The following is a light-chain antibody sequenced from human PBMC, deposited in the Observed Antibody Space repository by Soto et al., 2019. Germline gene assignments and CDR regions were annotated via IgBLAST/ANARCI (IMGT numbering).Light chain of an antibody. CDR1: RSISTW. V-gene: IGKV1-5*03. Sequence: DIQMTQSPSTLSASIGDRVTITCRASRSISTWLAWYQQKPGKAPKLLIYKASSLESGVPLSFSGSGSGTEFTLTISSLQPDDFATYYCLQYNSYPLTFGGGTKVEIK. CDR3: LQYNSYPLT. CDR2: KAS. J-gene: IGKJ4*01.